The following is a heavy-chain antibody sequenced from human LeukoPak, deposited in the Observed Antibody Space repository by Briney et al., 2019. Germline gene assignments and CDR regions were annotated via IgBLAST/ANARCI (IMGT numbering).Heavy chain of an antibody. V-gene: IGHV4-39*07. J-gene: IGHJ4*02. CDR2: IYYSGST. CDR1: GGSISSYY. Sequence: SETLSLTCTVSGGSISSYYWSWIRQPPGKGLEWIGSIYYSGSTYYNPSLKSRVTISVDTSKNQFSLKLSSVTAADTAVYYCARVAIMGGDYFDYWGQGTLVTVSS. D-gene: IGHD3-3*01. CDR3: ARVAIMGGDYFDY.